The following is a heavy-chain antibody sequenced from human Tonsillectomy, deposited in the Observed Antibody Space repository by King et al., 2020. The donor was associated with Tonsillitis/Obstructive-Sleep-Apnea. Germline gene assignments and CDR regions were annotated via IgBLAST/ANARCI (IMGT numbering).Heavy chain of an antibody. J-gene: IGHJ4*02. V-gene: IGHV1-18*01. CDR2: ISAYNGNT. Sequence: VQLVESGAEVKKPGASVKVSCKASGYTFTSYGISWVRQAPGQGLEWMGWISAYNGNTNYAQKLQGRVTMTTDTSTSTAYMELRSLRSDDTAVYYCARESWGYYYGSGSYYGYWGQGTLVTVSS. CDR3: ARESWGYYYGSGSYYGY. CDR1: GYTFTSYG. D-gene: IGHD3-10*01.